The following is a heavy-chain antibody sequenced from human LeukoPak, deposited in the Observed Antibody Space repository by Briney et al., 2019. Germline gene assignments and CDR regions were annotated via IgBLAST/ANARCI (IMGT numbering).Heavy chain of an antibody. CDR2: IYYSGST. V-gene: IGHV4-59*12. Sequence: SETLSLTCTVSGGSISSYYWSWIRQPPGKGLEWIGYIYYSGSTNYNPSLKSRVTISVDTSKNQFSLKLSSVTAADTAVYYCARDRRYRHPFAFDYWGQGTLVTVSS. CDR1: GGSISSYY. D-gene: IGHD1-14*01. CDR3: ARDRRYRHPFAFDY. J-gene: IGHJ4*02.